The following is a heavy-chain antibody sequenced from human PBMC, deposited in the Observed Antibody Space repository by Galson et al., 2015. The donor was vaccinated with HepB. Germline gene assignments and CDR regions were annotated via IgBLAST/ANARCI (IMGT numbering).Heavy chain of an antibody. CDR1: GGTFSSYA. CDR2: IIPIFGTA. Sequence: SVKVSCKASGGTFSSYAISWVRQAPGQGLEWMGGIIPIFGTANYAQKFQGRVTITADESTSTAYMELSSLRSEDTAVYYCARGYCSGGSCSYYFDYWGQGTLVTVSS. D-gene: IGHD2-15*01. V-gene: IGHV1-69*13. J-gene: IGHJ4*02. CDR3: ARGYCSGGSCSYYFDY.